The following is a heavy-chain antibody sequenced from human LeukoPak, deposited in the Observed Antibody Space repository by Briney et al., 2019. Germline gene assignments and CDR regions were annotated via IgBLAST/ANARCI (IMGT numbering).Heavy chain of an antibody. J-gene: IGHJ4*02. Sequence: GGPLRLSCEVSGFTLRNAGMNSVRQAQGKGLGGVAVIWYDGSQKYYADSVKGRFTISRDNSKNMLYLHMNSLRAEDTAVYFCARDRGDYNRNFDYWGQGTLVTVSS. V-gene: IGHV3-33*01. D-gene: IGHD4-17*01. CDR1: GFTLRNAG. CDR3: ARDRGDYNRNFDY. CDR2: IWYDGSQK.